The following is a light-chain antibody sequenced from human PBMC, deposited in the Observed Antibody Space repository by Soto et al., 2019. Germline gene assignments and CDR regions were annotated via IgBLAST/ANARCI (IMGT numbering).Light chain of an antibody. CDR1: QSISTY. CDR2: ATS. CDR3: QHTYSRVLS. J-gene: IGKJ4*01. V-gene: IGKV1-39*01. Sequence: DIQMTQSPSSLSASAGDRVTITCRASQSISTYLNWLQQQPGKAPEVLISATSTVQSGVPARFSGSGSRTEFTLTISSLQTEDVATYYCQHTYSRVLSFGGGTKVEIK.